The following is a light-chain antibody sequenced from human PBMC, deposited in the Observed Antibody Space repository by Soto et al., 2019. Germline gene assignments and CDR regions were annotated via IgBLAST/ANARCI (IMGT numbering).Light chain of an antibody. CDR2: GAS. Sequence: DIQLTQSPSFLSASVGDRVNITCRASQGIRNSLAWFQQKSGKAPNLLMYGASVLQSGVPSRFSGSGSGTEFTLTISRLQPEDFGTYYCQQLTTLPLACGGGTKVEVK. CDR1: QGIRNS. CDR3: QQLTTLPLA. J-gene: IGKJ4*01. V-gene: IGKV1-9*01.